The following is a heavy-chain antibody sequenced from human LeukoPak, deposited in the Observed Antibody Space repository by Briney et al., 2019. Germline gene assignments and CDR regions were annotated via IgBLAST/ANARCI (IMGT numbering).Heavy chain of an antibody. CDR3: ARGYCLNGKCPFAFDY. CDR2: IYIGGNT. CDR1: GFTVSSSY. J-gene: IGHJ4*02. D-gene: IGHD2-15*01. Sequence: PGGSLRLSCAASGFTVSSSYTAWARRAPGRGLEWVSIIYIGGNTFLADSVKGRFTISRDSSKNTPYLQMNSLTAEDRAVYYCARGYCLNGKCPFAFDYWGQGTLVTVSS. V-gene: IGHV3-66*02.